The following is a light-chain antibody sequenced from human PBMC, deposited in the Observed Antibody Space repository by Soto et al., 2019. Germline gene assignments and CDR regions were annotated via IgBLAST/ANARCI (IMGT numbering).Light chain of an antibody. Sequence: DIVMTQSPDSLTLSLGERATITCRSSRPVLSVSDNHYYLNWYQHKPRQPPKLLIYWASTRDSGVPDRFTGSGSGPNFTLTINSLPAEDVAVYYGQQYHSTPPRWTFGQGTRVEIK. CDR3: QQYHSTPPRWT. V-gene: IGKV4-1*01. CDR1: RPVLSVSDNHYY. CDR2: WAS. J-gene: IGKJ1*01.